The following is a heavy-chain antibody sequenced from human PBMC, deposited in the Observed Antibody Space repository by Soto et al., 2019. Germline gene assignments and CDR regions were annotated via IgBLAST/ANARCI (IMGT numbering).Heavy chain of an antibody. J-gene: IGHJ5*02. V-gene: IGHV1-69*13. CDR3: ARVGTTVPYYNWSDP. Sequence: GASVKVSCKASGGTFSSYAISWVRQAPGQGLEWMGGIIPIFGTANYAQKFQGRVTITADESTSTAYMELSSLRSEDTAVYYCARVGTTVPYYNWSDPWGQGTLVTVSS. D-gene: IGHD4-17*01. CDR2: IIPIFGTA. CDR1: GGTFSSYA.